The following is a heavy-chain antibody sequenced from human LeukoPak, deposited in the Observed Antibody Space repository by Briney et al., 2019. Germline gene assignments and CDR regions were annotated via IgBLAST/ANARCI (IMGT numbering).Heavy chain of an antibody. Sequence: GGSLRLSCAASGFTFSSYSMNWVRQAPGKGLEWVSSISSSSSYIYYADSVKGRFTISRDNAKNSLCLQMNSLRAEDTAVYYCARVQWLGPDYWGQGTLVTVSS. J-gene: IGHJ4*02. CDR1: GFTFSSYS. CDR2: ISSSSSYI. V-gene: IGHV3-21*01. D-gene: IGHD6-19*01. CDR3: ARVQWLGPDY.